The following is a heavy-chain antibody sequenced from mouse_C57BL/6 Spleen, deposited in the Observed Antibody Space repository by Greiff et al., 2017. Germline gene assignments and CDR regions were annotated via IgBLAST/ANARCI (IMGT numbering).Heavy chain of an antibody. CDR3: ARNWDSSYWYFDV. D-gene: IGHD4-1*01. Sequence: DVKLVESGGGLVKPGGSLKLSCAASGFTFSDYGMHWVRQAPEKGLEWVAYISSGSSTIYYADTVKGRFTISRDNAKNTLFLQMTSLRSEDTAMYYCARNWDSSYWYFDVWGTGTTVTVSS. V-gene: IGHV5-17*01. J-gene: IGHJ1*03. CDR2: ISSGSSTI. CDR1: GFTFSDYG.